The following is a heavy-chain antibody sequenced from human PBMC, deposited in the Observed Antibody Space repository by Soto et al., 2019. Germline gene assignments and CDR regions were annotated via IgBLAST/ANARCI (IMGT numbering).Heavy chain of an antibody. CDR2: INFRATT. CDR3: TRKLDASIPLVEWLSYKWFDN. J-gene: IGHJ5*02. Sequence: TSETRSLTCDVHGESLSGYSWSWIRQPPGKGLEWIGEINFRATTNYHPSLKSRVSMSVDTSKNQISLNMSSVTAADTALYFCTRKLDASIPLVEWLSYKWFDNLGPETLVTVSA. D-gene: IGHD5-12*01. CDR1: GESLSGYS. V-gene: IGHV4-34*01.